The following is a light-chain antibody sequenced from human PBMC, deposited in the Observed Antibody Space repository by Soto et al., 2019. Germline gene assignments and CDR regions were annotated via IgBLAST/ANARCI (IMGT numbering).Light chain of an antibody. V-gene: IGLV1-44*01. CDR1: SSNIGSNT. CDR3: AAWDDSLNGWV. CDR2: SNN. Sequence: QSVLTQPHSASGTPGQRVTISCSGSSSNIGSNTVNWYQQLPGTAPKLLIYSNNQRPSGVPDRFSGSKSGTSASLAISGLQSEDEADYYCAAWDDSLNGWVFCGGTKLTVL. J-gene: IGLJ3*02.